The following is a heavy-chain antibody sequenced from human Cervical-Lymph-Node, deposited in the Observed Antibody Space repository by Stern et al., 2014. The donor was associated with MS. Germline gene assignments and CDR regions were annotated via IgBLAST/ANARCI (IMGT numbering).Heavy chain of an antibody. Sequence: QVQLVASGGGVVQPGRSLRLSCAASGFTFSSYAMPWVRQAPGKGLEWVAVIWYDGSNKYYADSVKGRFTISRDNSKNTLYLQMNSLRAEDTAVYYCARSSSRTIYFDYWGQGTLVTVSS. CDR2: IWYDGSNK. CDR1: GFTFSSYA. V-gene: IGHV3-33*01. CDR3: ARSSSRTIYFDY. J-gene: IGHJ4*02. D-gene: IGHD6-13*01.